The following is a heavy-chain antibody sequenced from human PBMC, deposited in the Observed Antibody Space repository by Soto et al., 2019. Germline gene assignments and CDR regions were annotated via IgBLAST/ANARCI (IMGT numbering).Heavy chain of an antibody. Sequence: GGSLRLSCAASGFTFSSYSMNWVRQAPGRGLEWVSYISSSGTTVYYADSVKGRFSISRDNAKNSLYLQMNSLRDEDTAVYYCASPLMVYDIGSDYWGQGTLVTVSS. D-gene: IGHD2-8*01. CDR2: ISSSGTTV. CDR3: ASPLMVYDIGSDY. J-gene: IGHJ4*02. CDR1: GFTFSSYS. V-gene: IGHV3-48*02.